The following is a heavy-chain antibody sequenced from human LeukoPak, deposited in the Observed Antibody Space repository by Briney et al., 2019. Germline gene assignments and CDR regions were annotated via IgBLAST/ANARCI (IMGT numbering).Heavy chain of an antibody. V-gene: IGHV4-61*02. CDR1: VGSISSGSYY. D-gene: IGHD3-22*01. CDR3: AREENYYDSRFDY. Sequence: PSQTLSLTCIVSVGSISSGSYYWSWIRQPAGKGLEWIGRIYTSGSTNYNPSLKSRVTISVDTSKNQFSLKLSSVTAADTAVYYCAREENYYDSRFDYWGQGTLVTVSS. CDR2: IYTSGST. J-gene: IGHJ4*02.